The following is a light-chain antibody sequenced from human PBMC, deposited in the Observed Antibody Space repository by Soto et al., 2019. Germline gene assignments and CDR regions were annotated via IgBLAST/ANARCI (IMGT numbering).Light chain of an antibody. CDR1: SSDVGGYNF. J-gene: IGLJ1*01. CDR2: EVG. Sequence: QSVLTQPASVSGSPGQSITISCTGTSSDVGGYNFVSWYQQHPDKAPRLMIYEVGNRPSGVSNRFSGSKSGNTASLTISGPQAEDEADYYCTSFTSSHTYVFGTGTKVTVL. V-gene: IGLV2-14*01. CDR3: TSFTSSHTYV.